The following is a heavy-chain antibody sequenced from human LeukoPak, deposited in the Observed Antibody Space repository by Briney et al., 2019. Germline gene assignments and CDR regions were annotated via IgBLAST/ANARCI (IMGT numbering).Heavy chain of an antibody. CDR1: GGTFSSYA. D-gene: IGHD4-17*01. V-gene: IGHV1-69*01. CDR3: ATNDYGDYVLSY. Sequence: ASVKVSCKASGGTFSSYAISWVRQAPGQGLEWMGGIIPIFGTANYAQKFQGRASITADESTSTAYMELSSLRSEDTAVYYCATNDYGDYVLSYWGQGTLVTVSS. CDR2: IIPIFGTA. J-gene: IGHJ4*02.